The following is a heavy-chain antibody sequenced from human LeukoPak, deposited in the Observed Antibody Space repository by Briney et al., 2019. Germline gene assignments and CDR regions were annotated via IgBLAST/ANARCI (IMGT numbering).Heavy chain of an antibody. Sequence: GGSLRLSCAASGFTVSSNYMSWVRQAPGKGLDWVSVTYNDGSTYYADSVKGRFTISRDNSKNTLYLQMNSLRAEDTAVYYCARARVGTTTDYFDYWGQGTLVTVSS. J-gene: IGHJ4*02. D-gene: IGHD1-26*01. CDR1: GFTVSSNY. V-gene: IGHV3-66*01. CDR3: ARARVGTTTDYFDY. CDR2: TYNDGST.